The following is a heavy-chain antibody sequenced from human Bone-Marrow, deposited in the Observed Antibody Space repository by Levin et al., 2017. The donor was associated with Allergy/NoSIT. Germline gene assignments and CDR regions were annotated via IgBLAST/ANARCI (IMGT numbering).Heavy chain of an antibody. CDR1: GSTFSSYS. CDR2: ISSSSDSI. Sequence: GESLKISCAASGSTFSSYSMNWVRQAPGKGLEWVSYISSSSDSIYYADSVKGRFTISRDNAENSLNLQMNSLRDEDTAVYYCARDSFGYEVLFVYWGQGTLVTVSS. V-gene: IGHV3-48*02. J-gene: IGHJ4*02. CDR3: ARDSFGYEVLFVY. D-gene: IGHD5-12*01.